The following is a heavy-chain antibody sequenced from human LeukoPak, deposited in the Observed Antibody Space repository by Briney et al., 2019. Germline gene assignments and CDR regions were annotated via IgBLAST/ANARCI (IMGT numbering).Heavy chain of an antibody. CDR3: AELGITMIGGV. CDR1: GFTFSSYE. D-gene: IGHD3-10*02. CDR2: ISSSGGYM. J-gene: IGHJ6*04. V-gene: IGHV3-48*03. Sequence: AGGSLRLSCAASGFTFSSYEMNWVRQAPGKGLEWVSYISSSGGYMYYADSVKGRFTISRDNAKNSLYLQMNSLRAEDTAVYYCAELGITMIGGVWGKGTTVTISS.